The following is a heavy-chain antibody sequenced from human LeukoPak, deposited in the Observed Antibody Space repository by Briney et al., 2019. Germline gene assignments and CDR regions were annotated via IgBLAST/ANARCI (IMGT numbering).Heavy chain of an antibody. V-gene: IGHV3-7*01. CDR1: GYTFSNYW. Sequence: GGSLRLSCAVSGYTFSNYWMSWVRQAPGKGLEWVANIKEDGSEKYYVDSVKGRFTISRDNAKNSLYLQMNSLRAEDTAVYYCARQLVGATYFGYWGQGTLVTVSS. D-gene: IGHD1-26*01. CDR2: IKEDGSEK. J-gene: IGHJ4*02. CDR3: ARQLVGATYFGY.